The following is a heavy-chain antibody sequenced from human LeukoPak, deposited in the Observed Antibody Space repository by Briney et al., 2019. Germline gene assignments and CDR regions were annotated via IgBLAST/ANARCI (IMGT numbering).Heavy chain of an antibody. CDR1: GFTFSDYY. Sequence: GGSLRLSCAASGFTFSDYYMSWIRQAPGKGLEWVSYISSSGSTIYYADSVKGRFTISRDNAKNSLYLQMNSLRAEDTAVYYCARELALDFWSGYYPTYYYYYYGMDVWGQGTTVTV. CDR3: ARELALDFWSGYYPTYYYYYYGMDV. D-gene: IGHD3-3*01. V-gene: IGHV3-11*01. J-gene: IGHJ6*02. CDR2: ISSSGSTI.